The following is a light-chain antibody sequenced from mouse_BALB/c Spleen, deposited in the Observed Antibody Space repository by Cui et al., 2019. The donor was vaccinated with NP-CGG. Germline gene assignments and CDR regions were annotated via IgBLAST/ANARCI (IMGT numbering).Light chain of an antibody. J-gene: IGLJ1*01. Sequence: VVMTQDSALTTSPGETVTLTCRSSTGAVTTSNYANWVQEKPDHLFTGLIGGTNNRTPGVPARFSGSLIGDKAALTITGAQTEDEAIYYCALWYSNHWVFGGGTKLTVL. CDR3: ALWYSNHWV. V-gene: IGLV1*01. CDR2: GTN. CDR1: TGAVTTSNY.